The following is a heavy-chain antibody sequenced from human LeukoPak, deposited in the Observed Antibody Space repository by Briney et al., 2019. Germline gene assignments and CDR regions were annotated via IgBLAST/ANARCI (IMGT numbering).Heavy chain of an antibody. CDR3: ARFDSSGYYFYY. V-gene: IGHV3-30*02. Sequence: GGSLRLSCAASGSTFSNYDMHWVRQAPGKGLEWVSSIRYDGSNKYYADSVKGRFTISRDKAKNTLYLQMDSRRAEDTAVYFCARFDSSGYYFYYWGQGTLATVSS. CDR2: IRYDGSNK. D-gene: IGHD3-22*01. J-gene: IGHJ4*02. CDR1: GSTFSNYD.